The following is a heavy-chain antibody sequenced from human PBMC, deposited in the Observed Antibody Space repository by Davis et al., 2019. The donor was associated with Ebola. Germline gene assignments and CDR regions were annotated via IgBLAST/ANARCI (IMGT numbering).Heavy chain of an antibody. CDR1: GFTFSSYG. Sequence: GGSLRLSCAASGFTFSSYGMHWVRQAPGKGLEWVAVISYDGSNKYYADSVKGRFTISRDNSKNTLYLQMNSLRAEDTAVYYCAKAGKQSGFDYWGQGTLVTVSS. V-gene: IGHV3-30*18. CDR2: ISYDGSNK. CDR3: AKAGKQSGFDY. D-gene: IGHD3-10*01. J-gene: IGHJ4*02.